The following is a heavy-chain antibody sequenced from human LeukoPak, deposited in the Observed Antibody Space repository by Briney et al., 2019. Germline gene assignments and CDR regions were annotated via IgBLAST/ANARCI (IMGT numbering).Heavy chain of an antibody. J-gene: IGHJ6*03. V-gene: IGHV1-18*01. CDR3: ARDLSRGSLETYGDYVQGRNYYYMDV. CDR1: GYTFTSYG. D-gene: IGHD4-17*01. CDR2: ISAYNGNT. Sequence: GASVKVSCKASGYTFTSYGISWVRQAPGQGLEWMGWISAYNGNTNYAQKLQGRVTMTTDTSTSTAYMELSSLRSEDTAVYYCARDLSRGSLETYGDYVQGRNYYYMDVWGKGTTVTVSS.